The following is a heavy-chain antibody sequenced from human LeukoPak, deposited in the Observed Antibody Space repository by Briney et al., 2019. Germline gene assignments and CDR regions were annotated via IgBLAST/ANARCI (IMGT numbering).Heavy chain of an antibody. Sequence: GGSLRLSCAASGFSFSSYSMNWVRQAPGKGLEWVSFIDYSSNYIYTADSVKGRFTTSRDNAKNSLDLQMNSLKAEDTAVYYCATPAAGPGAEYSQYWGQGTLVIVSS. CDR2: IDYSSNYI. J-gene: IGHJ1*01. V-gene: IGHV3-21*01. CDR3: ATPAAGPGAEYSQY. CDR1: GFSFSSYS. D-gene: IGHD6-13*01.